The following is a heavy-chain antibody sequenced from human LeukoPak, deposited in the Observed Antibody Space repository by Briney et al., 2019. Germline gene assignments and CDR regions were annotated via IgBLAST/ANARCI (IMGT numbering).Heavy chain of an antibody. CDR2: IRSKANSYAT. D-gene: IGHD6-13*01. J-gene: IGHJ4*02. Sequence: GGSLRLSCTSSGFSFSDYTVNWVRQASGKGLEWVGRIRSKANSYATAYAASVKGRFTISRDDSKNTAYLQMNSLKTEDTAVYYCTTRRPSIAAAGTEDYWGQGTLVTVSS. V-gene: IGHV3-73*01. CDR1: GFSFSDYT. CDR3: TTRRPSIAAAGTEDY.